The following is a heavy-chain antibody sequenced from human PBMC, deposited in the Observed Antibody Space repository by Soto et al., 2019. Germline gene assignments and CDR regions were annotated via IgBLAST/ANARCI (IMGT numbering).Heavy chain of an antibody. Sequence: PGGSLRLSCAASEFTFSNYWMSRVRQAPGKGLEWVANIKQDGSDKDYVDSVKGRFTISRDNAKNSLYLQMNSLRAEDTAVYYCARPDFWAFDIWGQGTMVTVSS. CDR2: IKQDGSDK. J-gene: IGHJ3*02. D-gene: IGHD3-3*01. CDR3: ARPDFWAFDI. V-gene: IGHV3-7*01. CDR1: EFTFSNYW.